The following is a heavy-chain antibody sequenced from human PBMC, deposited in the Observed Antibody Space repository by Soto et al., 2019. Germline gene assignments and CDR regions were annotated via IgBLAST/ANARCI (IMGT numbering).Heavy chain of an antibody. CDR3: ARDLGMDIVVVPAAIPPYYFDY. J-gene: IGHJ4*02. V-gene: IGHV1-18*01. CDR1: GGSLSRNA. CDR2: ISPYSGNT. D-gene: IGHD2-2*03. Sequence: ASVKVSCKSCGGSLSRNAIIWVRQAPGQALEWLGRISPYSGNTNYAQKLQGRVTMTTDTSTSTAYMELRSLRSDDTAVYYCARDLGMDIVVVPAAIPPYYFDYWGQGTLVTVSS.